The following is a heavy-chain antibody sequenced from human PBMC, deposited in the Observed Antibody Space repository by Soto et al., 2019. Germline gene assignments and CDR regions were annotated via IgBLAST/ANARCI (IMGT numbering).Heavy chain of an antibody. CDR2: ISPSTGKT. J-gene: IGHJ3*01. Sequence: ASVKVSCKASGYTFTNHYISWVRQAPGQGPEWLGWISPSTGKTNYPQKFQGRVSMTTDTSTNTAYMELRSLRSDDTAVYYCARDRTKWLDDAFDFWGQGTMVTVSS. CDR1: GYTFTNHY. D-gene: IGHD5-12*01. CDR3: ARDRTKWLDDAFDF. V-gene: IGHV1-18*01.